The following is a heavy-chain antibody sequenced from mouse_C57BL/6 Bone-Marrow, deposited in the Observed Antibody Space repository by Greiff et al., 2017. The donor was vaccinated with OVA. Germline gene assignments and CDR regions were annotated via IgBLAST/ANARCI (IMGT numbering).Heavy chain of an antibody. CDR1: GYTFTSYW. CDR3: AALLREDWFAY. D-gene: IGHD1-2*01. CDR2: IDPSDSYT. V-gene: IGHV1-50*01. Sequence: QVQLQQPGAELVKPGASVKLSCKASGYTFTSYWMQWVKQRPGQGLEWIGEIDPSDSYTNYNQKFKGKATLTVDTSSSPAYMQLSSLTSEDAAVYYCAALLREDWFAYWGQGTLVTVSA. J-gene: IGHJ3*01.